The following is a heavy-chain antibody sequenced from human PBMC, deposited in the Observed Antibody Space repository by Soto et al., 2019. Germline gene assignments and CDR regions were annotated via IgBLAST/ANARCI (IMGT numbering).Heavy chain of an antibody. D-gene: IGHD3-10*01. CDR2: LNPSIGTT. J-gene: IGHJ6*02. V-gene: IGHV1-46*02. CDR1: GYTLNNFF. Sequence: ASVKVSCKASGYTLNNFFIHWVRQAPGQGLEWMGLLNPSIGTTTYAQKFQGRVRMTRETSTQTVYMELSRLTSEDTAVYFCARARGEGANPRNQGGLDVWGQGTTVTVSS. CDR3: ARARGEGANPRNQGGLDV.